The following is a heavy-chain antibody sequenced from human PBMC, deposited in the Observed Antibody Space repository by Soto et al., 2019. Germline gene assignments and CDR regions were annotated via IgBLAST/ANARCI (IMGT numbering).Heavy chain of an antibody. CDR2: INPNSGGT. D-gene: IGHD6-19*01. V-gene: IGHV1-2*04. J-gene: IGHJ3*02. CDR1: GYTFTGYY. Sequence: ASVKVSCKASGYTFTGYYMHWVRQAPGQGLEWMGWINPNSGGTNYAQKFQGWVTMTRDTSISTAYMELSRLRSDDTAVYYCARESSSGWYYAFDIWGKGTMVTVS. CDR3: ARESSSGWYYAFDI.